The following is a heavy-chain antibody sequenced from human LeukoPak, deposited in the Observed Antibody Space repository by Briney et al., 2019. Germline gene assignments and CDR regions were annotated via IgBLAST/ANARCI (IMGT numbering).Heavy chain of an antibody. J-gene: IGHJ3*02. Sequence: GGSLRLSCAASGFTFSSYWMSWVRQAPGQGLERVANIKQDGSEKYYVDSVKGRFTISRDNDKNSLSLQMNSLRAEGTAVSYCARAKPRYFDAFDIWGQGTMVTVSS. V-gene: IGHV3-7*01. D-gene: IGHD3-9*01. CDR3: ARAKPRYFDAFDI. CDR1: GFTFSSYW. CDR2: IKQDGSEK.